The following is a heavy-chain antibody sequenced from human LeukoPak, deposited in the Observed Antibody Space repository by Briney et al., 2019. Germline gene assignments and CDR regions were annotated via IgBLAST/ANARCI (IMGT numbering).Heavy chain of an antibody. CDR2: INPNSGDT. CDR3: ARSVYTRIAVTEGATNWFDP. D-gene: IGHD6-19*01. Sequence: ASAKVSCKASGYAFTSYYIQWVRQAPGQGLECMGWINPNSGDTHFARNFQDTVTMTRDTSITTVYMSLTRLTSADTAVYYCARSVYTRIAVTEGATNWFDPWGQGTLVTVSS. J-gene: IGHJ5*02. V-gene: IGHV1-2*02. CDR1: GYAFTSYY.